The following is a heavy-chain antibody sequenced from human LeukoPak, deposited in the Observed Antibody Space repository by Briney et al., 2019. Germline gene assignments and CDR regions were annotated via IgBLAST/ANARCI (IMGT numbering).Heavy chain of an antibody. Sequence: ASVKVSCKASGYTFTSYGISWVGQAPGQGLEWMGWISAYNANTNYAQKLQGRVTMTTDTSTSTAYLELRSLRSDDTAVYYCARDRAYGYSTVWDFDYWGQGTLVTVSS. D-gene: IGHD6-19*01. CDR2: ISAYNANT. J-gene: IGHJ4*02. CDR3: ARDRAYGYSTVWDFDY. V-gene: IGHV1-18*01. CDR1: GYTFTSYG.